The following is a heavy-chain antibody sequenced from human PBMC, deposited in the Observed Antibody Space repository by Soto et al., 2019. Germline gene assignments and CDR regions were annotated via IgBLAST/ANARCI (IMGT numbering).Heavy chain of an antibody. Sequence: QVQLQESGPGLVKPSGTLSLSCAVSGDSIISSKWWSWVRQPPGKGLEWIGEIHHSGTAKYNPSLRSRLIISIDKSKHQFSLKVTSLTDADTAVYYCARGETQQQRDFWGQGTLVSVSS. D-gene: IGHD6-25*01. CDR2: IHHSGTA. V-gene: IGHV4-4*02. J-gene: IGHJ4*02. CDR1: GDSIISSKW. CDR3: ARGETQQQRDF.